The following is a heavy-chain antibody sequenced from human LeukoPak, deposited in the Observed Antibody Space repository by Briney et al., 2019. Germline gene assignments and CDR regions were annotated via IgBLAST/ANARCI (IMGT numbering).Heavy chain of an antibody. V-gene: IGHV3-53*05. CDR3: AKDLASAATINWFDP. Sequence: GGSLRLSCAASGFTVSSNYMSWVRQAPGKGLEWVSVIYSGGSTYYADSVKGRFTISRDNSKNTLYLQMNSLRTEDTAVYYCAKDLASAATINWFDPWGQGTLVIVSS. D-gene: IGHD2-15*01. CDR1: GFTVSSNY. CDR2: IYSGGST. J-gene: IGHJ5*02.